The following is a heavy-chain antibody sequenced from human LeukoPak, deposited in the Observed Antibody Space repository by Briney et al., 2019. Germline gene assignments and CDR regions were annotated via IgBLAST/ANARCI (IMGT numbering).Heavy chain of an antibody. Sequence: SETLSLTCAVYGGSFSGYYWSWIRQPPGKGLEWIGEINHSGSTNYNPSLKSRVTISVDTSKNQFSLKLSSATAADTAVYYCARTARIAGFSGPWGQGTLVTVSS. D-gene: IGHD6-6*01. J-gene: IGHJ5*02. V-gene: IGHV4-34*01. CDR3: ARTARIAGFSGP. CDR1: GGSFSGYY. CDR2: INHSGST.